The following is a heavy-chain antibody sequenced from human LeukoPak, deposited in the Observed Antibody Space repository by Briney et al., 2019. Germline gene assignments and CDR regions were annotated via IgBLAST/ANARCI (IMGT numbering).Heavy chain of an antibody. CDR1: GFTFSSYE. Sequence: GGSLRLSCAASGFTFSSYEMNWVRQAPGEGLEWVSYISSSGSTIYYADSVKGRFTISRDNAKNSLYLQMNSLRAEDTALYYCARRGIAVAGTDYWGQGTLVTVSS. CDR2: ISSSGSTI. V-gene: IGHV3-48*03. CDR3: ARRGIAVAGTDY. D-gene: IGHD6-19*01. J-gene: IGHJ4*02.